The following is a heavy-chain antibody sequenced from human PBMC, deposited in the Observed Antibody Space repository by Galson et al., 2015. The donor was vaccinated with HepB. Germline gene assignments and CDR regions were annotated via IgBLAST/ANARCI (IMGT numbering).Heavy chain of an antibody. J-gene: IGHJ5*02. D-gene: IGHD3-3*01. V-gene: IGHV3-73*01. CDR2: IRSKTHSYAT. CDR1: GFTFSGSA. Sequence: SLRLSCAAPGFTFSGSAMHWVRQASGKGLEWIGRIRSKTHSYATTYAAWVKGRFTISRDDSENTAYLQMNSLKTEDTAVYYCTRHVDDFWSASWFDPWGQGTLVTVSS. CDR3: TRHVDDFWSASWFDP.